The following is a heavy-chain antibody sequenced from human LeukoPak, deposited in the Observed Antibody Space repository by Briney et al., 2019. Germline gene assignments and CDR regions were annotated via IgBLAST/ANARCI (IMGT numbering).Heavy chain of an antibody. J-gene: IGHJ6*03. V-gene: IGHV3-11*04. D-gene: IGHD2-2*01. CDR1: GFTFSDYY. CDR3: ARERELGYCSSTSCNYYYYMDV. Sequence: GGSLRLSCAASGFTFSDYYMSWIRQAPGKGLEWVSYISSSGSTIYYADSVKGRFTISRDNAKNSLYLQMNSLRAEDTAVYYCARERELGYCSSTSCNYYYYMDVWGKGTTVTVSS. CDR2: ISSSGSTI.